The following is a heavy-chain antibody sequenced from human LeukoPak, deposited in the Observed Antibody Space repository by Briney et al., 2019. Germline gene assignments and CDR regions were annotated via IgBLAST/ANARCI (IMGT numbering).Heavy chain of an antibody. J-gene: IGHJ5*02. CDR1: GGTFSSYA. CDR2: IIPIFGTA. D-gene: IGHD2-2*01. V-gene: IGHV1-69*13. Sequence: AAVKVSCKASGGTFSSYAISWVRQAPGQGLEWMGGIIPIFGTANYAQKFQGRVTITADESTSTAYMELSSLRSEDTAVYYCARGGRSYCSSTSCYFNIWFDPWGQGTLVTVSS. CDR3: ARGGRSYCSSTSCYFNIWFDP.